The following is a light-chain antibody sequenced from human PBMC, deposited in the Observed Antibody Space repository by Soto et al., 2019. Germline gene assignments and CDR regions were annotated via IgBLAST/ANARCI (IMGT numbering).Light chain of an antibody. CDR3: QQYGSSPT. CDR2: GVS. CDR1: QSVSSSY. Sequence: EMVLTQSPGPLSLSPGERATLSCRASQSVSSSYLALYQQKPGQAPRLLIYGVSSRATGIPDRFSGSGSGTDFILTISRLEPEDSAVYYCQQYGSSPTFGGGTKVDIK. J-gene: IGKJ4*01. V-gene: IGKV3-20*01.